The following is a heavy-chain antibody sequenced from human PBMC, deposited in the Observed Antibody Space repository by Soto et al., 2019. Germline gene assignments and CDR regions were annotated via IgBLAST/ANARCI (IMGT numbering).Heavy chain of an antibody. CDR1: GGSFSVYY. J-gene: IGHJ6*02. Sequence: SETLSLTCAVYGGSFSVYYWSWIRQPPGKGLEWIGEINHSGSTNYNPSLKSRVTISVDTSKNQFSLKLSSVTAADTAVYYCARVRITMVRGVVYYYYGMDVWGQGTTVTVSS. V-gene: IGHV4-34*01. D-gene: IGHD3-10*01. CDR3: ARVRITMVRGVVYYYYGMDV. CDR2: INHSGST.